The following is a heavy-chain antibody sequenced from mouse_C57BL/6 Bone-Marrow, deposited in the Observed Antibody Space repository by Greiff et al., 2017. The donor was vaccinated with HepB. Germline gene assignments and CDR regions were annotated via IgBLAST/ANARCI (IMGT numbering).Heavy chain of an antibody. CDR1: GYTFTDYY. Sequence: VQLQQSGPELVKPGASVKISCKASGYTFTDYYMNWVKQSHGKSLEWIGDINPNNGGTSYNQKFKGKATLTVDKSSSTAYMELRSLTSEDSAVYYCARLGDYYGSSHWYFDVWGTGTTVTVSS. V-gene: IGHV1-26*01. D-gene: IGHD1-1*01. J-gene: IGHJ1*03. CDR3: ARLGDYYGSSHWYFDV. CDR2: INPNNGGT.